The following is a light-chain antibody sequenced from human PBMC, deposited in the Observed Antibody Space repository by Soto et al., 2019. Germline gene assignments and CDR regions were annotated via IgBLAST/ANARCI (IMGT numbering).Light chain of an antibody. J-gene: IGKJ1*01. CDR2: DAS. CDR1: QNFGSNF. CDR3: QQYDNSPRT. Sequence: EIVLTQSPGTLSLSPGERATLSCRASQNFGSNFLAWYQQKPGQAPRLLIYDASNRPTGIPDRFSGSGSGTDFTRSISRLEPEDFAVYYCQQYDNSPRTCGQGTKVEIK. V-gene: IGKV3-20*01.